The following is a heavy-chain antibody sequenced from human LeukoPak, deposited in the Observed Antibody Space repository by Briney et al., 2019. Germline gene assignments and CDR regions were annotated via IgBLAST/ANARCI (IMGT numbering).Heavy chain of an antibody. Sequence: GGSLRLSCAASGFTFSSYSMNWVRQAPGKGLEWVSSISSSSSYIYYADSVQGRFTISRDNAKNSLYLQMNSLRAEDTAVYYCARALGRYVPGTLDYWGQGTLVTVSS. D-gene: IGHD5-12*01. V-gene: IGHV3-21*01. CDR2: ISSSSSYI. J-gene: IGHJ4*02. CDR3: ARALGRYVPGTLDY. CDR1: GFTFSSYS.